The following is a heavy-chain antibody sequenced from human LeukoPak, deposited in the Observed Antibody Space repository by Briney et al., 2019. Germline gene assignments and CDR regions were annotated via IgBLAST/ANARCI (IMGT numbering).Heavy chain of an antibody. CDR3: ARVSSGWYFHFDY. J-gene: IGHJ4*02. D-gene: IGHD6-19*01. V-gene: IGHV1-2*02. CDR2: INPNSGGT. Sequence: ASVKVSCKASGYTFTGYYMHWVRQAPGQGLEWMGWINPNSGGTNYAQKFQGRVTMTRDTSISTAYMELSRLRSDDTAVYYCARVSSGWYFHFDYWGQGTLVTVSS. CDR1: GYTFTGYY.